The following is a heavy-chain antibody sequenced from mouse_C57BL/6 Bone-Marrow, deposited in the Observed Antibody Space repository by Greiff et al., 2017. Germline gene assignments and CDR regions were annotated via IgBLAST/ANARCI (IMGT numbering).Heavy chain of an antibody. Sequence: VQLNESGPELVKPGASVKIPCKASGYTFTDYNMDWVKQSHGKSLEWIGDINPNNGGTIYNQKFKGKATLTVDKSSSTAYMELRSLTSEDTAVYYCARQGPWFAYWGQGTLVTVSA. CDR1: GYTFTDYN. V-gene: IGHV1-18*01. CDR3: ARQGPWFAY. J-gene: IGHJ3*01. CDR2: INPNNGGT.